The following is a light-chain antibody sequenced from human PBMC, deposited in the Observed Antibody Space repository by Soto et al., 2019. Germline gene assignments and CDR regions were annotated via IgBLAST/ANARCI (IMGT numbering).Light chain of an antibody. V-gene: IGLV2-23*03. Sequence: QSALTQPASVSGSPGQSITISCTGTSSDVGNYKFVSWYQQYPGKAPKLMIYEGTKRPSGVSNRFSGSKSGNTASLTISGLQAEDEADYYCCSYAGSSTFVFGGGTKLTVL. CDR1: SSDVGNYKF. J-gene: IGLJ2*01. CDR2: EGT. CDR3: CSYAGSSTFV.